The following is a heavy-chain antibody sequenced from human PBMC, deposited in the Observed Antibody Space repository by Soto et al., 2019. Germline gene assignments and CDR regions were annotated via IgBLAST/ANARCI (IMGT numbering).Heavy chain of an antibody. V-gene: IGHV1-69*02. CDR2: IIPILDVS. J-gene: IGHJ6*02. CDR1: GGDFNSYT. D-gene: IGHD3-10*01. Sequence: QLVQSGAEVKKPGSSVKVSCKASGGDFNSYTLSWVRQAPGQGPEWMGTIIPILDVSKNAQKFQGQVTIAADKSTATVYMELRSLKSEDTAIYYCAQMWFGELWHGMDVWGQGTTVTVSS. CDR3: AQMWFGELWHGMDV.